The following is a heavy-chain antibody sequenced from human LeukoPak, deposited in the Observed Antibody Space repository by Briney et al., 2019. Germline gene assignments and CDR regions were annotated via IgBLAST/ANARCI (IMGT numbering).Heavy chain of an antibody. CDR2: INPNGGGT. J-gene: IGHJ4*02. CDR1: GYTFTGYY. CDR3: ARSYDSSGYYYY. V-gene: IGHV1-2*02. D-gene: IGHD3-22*01. Sequence: GASVKVSCKASGYTFTGYYMHWVRQAPGQGLEWMGWINPNGGGTNYAQKFQGRVTMTRDTSISTAYMELSRLRSDDTAVYYCARSYDSSGYYYYWGQGTLVTVSS.